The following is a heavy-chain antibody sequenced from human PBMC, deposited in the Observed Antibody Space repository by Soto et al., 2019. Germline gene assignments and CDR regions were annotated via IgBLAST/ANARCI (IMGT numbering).Heavy chain of an antibody. D-gene: IGHD3-10*01. Sequence: PGGSLRLSCAASGFTFSSYWMSWVRQAPGKGLEWVANIKQDGSEKYYVDSVKGRFTISRDNAKNSLYLQMNSLRAEDTAVYYCARDGSGSYYNYYYGMDVWGQGTTVTVSS. CDR2: IKQDGSEK. J-gene: IGHJ6*02. CDR3: ARDGSGSYYNYYYGMDV. V-gene: IGHV3-7*01. CDR1: GFTFSSYW.